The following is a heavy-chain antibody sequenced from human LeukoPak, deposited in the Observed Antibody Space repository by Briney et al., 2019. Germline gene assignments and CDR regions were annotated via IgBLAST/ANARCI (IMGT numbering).Heavy chain of an antibody. Sequence: GGSLRLSCAASGFTFDDYAMHWVRQAPGKGLEWVSGISWNSGSIGYADSVKGRFTISRDNAKNSLYLQMNSLRAEDTALYYCAKAPPAAADSGEFDYWGQGTLVTVSS. CDR3: AKAPPAAADSGEFDY. CDR1: GFTFDDYA. J-gene: IGHJ4*02. V-gene: IGHV3-9*01. D-gene: IGHD6-13*01. CDR2: ISWNSGSI.